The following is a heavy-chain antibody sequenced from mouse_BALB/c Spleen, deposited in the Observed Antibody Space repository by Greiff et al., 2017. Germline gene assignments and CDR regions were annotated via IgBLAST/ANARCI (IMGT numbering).Heavy chain of an antibody. CDR2: ISSGSSTI. J-gene: IGHJ4*01. V-gene: IGHV5-17*02. Sequence: EVNVVESGGGLVQPGGSRKLSCAASGFTFSSFGMHWVRQAPEKGLEWVAYISSGSSTIYYADTVKGRFTISRDNPKNTLFLQMTSLRSEDTAMYYCARRRDYRYDEDYAMDYWGQGTSVTVSS. CDR1: GFTFSSFG. D-gene: IGHD2-14*01. CDR3: ARRRDYRYDEDYAMDY.